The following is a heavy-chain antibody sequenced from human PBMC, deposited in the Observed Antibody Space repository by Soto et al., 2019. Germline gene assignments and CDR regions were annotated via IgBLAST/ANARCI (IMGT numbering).Heavy chain of an antibody. CDR1: GFTFSSYA. V-gene: IGHV3-23*01. CDR3: AKFFVETGGSSGWPWSFHY. Sequence: VQLLESGGGLVQPGRSLRLSCAASGFTFSSYAMSWVRQAPGKGLEWVSAISGSGGTTYYADSVKGRFTISRDNSKNTLFLQMNSLRAEDTAVYYCAKFFVETGGSSGWPWSFHYWGQGTLVTVSS. D-gene: IGHD6-25*01. CDR2: ISGSGGTT. J-gene: IGHJ4*02.